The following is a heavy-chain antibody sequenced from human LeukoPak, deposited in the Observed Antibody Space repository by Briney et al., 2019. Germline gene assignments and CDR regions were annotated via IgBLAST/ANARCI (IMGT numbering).Heavy chain of an antibody. CDR3: ARDYYDSSGYRTTDLYYFDY. J-gene: IGHJ4*02. Sequence: GGSLRLSCAASGLSFSSYAIHWVRQAPGKGLEWVSYISSSGSTIYYADSVKGRFTISRDNAKNSLYLQMNSLRAEDTAVYYCARDYYDSSGYRTTDLYYFDYWGQGTLVTVSS. CDR2: ISSSGSTI. V-gene: IGHV3-48*04. CDR1: GLSFSSYA. D-gene: IGHD3-22*01.